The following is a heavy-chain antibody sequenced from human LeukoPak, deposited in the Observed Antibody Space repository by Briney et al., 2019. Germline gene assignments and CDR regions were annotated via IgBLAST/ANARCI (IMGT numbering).Heavy chain of an antibody. Sequence: PSETLSLTCTVSGGSISSSSYYWGWIRQPPGQGLEWIGSIYYSGSTYYNPSLKSRVTISVDTSKNQFSLKLSSVTAADTAVYYCARSSSSWLHFDYWGQGTLVTVSS. D-gene: IGHD6-13*01. CDR2: IYYSGST. CDR1: GGSISSSSYY. J-gene: IGHJ4*02. CDR3: ARSSSSWLHFDY. V-gene: IGHV4-39*01.